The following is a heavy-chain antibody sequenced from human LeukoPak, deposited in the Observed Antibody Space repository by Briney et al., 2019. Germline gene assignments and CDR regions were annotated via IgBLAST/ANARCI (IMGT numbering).Heavy chain of an antibody. CDR1: GLTFSSHW. V-gene: IGHV3-74*01. CDR2: ITNDGSST. CDR3: ARRVRGSYYFDY. J-gene: IGHJ4*02. Sequence: GGSLRLSCAASGLTFSSHWMHWVRQAPGKGLVWVSRITNDGSSTTYADPVKGRFTISRDNSKNTLYLQMNSLRAEDTAVYYCARRVRGSYYFDYWGQGTLVTVSS. D-gene: IGHD1-26*01.